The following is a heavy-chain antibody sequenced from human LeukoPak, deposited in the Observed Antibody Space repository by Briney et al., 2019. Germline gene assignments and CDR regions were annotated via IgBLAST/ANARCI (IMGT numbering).Heavy chain of an antibody. CDR1: GYSFTSYW. D-gene: IGHD3-10*01. J-gene: IGHJ4*02. Sequence: GESLKISFKGSGYSFTSYWIGWVRQMPGKGLEWMGIIYPGDSDTTYSPSFQGQVTISADKSISTAYLHWSSLKASDTAMYYCAREITMVRGARLFDYWGQGTLVTVSS. CDR3: AREITMVRGARLFDY. CDR2: IYPGDSDT. V-gene: IGHV5-51*01.